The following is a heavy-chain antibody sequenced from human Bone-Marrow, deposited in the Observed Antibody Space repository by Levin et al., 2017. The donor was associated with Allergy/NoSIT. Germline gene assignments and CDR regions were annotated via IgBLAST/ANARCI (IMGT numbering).Heavy chain of an antibody. CDR1: GYTFTDYY. CDR2: INPNSGGT. Sequence: RGESLKISCKASGYTFTDYYMHWVRQAPGQGLEWMGWINPNSGGTNYAQKFQGRVSMTRDTSISTAYMELSRLRSDDTAVYYCARQTAAGTDFDYWGQGTLVTVSS. J-gene: IGHJ4*02. CDR3: ARQTAAGTDFDY. D-gene: IGHD6-13*01. V-gene: IGHV1-2*02.